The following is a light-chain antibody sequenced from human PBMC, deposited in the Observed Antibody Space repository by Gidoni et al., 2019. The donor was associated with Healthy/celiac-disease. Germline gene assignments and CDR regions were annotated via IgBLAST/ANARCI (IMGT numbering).Light chain of an antibody. CDR2: GKN. CDR3: NSRDSSGNHMV. CDR1: SLRSYY. Sequence: SSELTQDPAVSVALGQTVRITCQGDSLRSYYASWYQQKPGKAPVLVIYGKNNRPSGIPDRFSGSSSGNTASLTNTGAQAEDEADYYCNSRDSSGNHMVFGGGTKLTVL. J-gene: IGLJ2*01. V-gene: IGLV3-19*01.